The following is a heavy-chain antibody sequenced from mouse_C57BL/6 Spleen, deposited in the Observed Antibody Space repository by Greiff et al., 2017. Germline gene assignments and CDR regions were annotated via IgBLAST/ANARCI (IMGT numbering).Heavy chain of an antibody. Sequence: QVQLQQSGAELARPGASVKMSCKASGYTFTSYTMHWVKQRPGQGLEWIGYINPSSGYTKYNQKFKHKATLTADKPSSTAYMQLSSLTSEDSAVYYCAREDYYDYDGPFFAYWGQGTLVTVSA. CDR3: AREDYYDYDGPFFAY. J-gene: IGHJ3*01. V-gene: IGHV1-4*01. D-gene: IGHD2-4*01. CDR1: GYTFTSYT. CDR2: INPSSGYT.